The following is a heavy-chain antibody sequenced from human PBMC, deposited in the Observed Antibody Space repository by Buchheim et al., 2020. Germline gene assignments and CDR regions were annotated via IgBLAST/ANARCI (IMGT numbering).Heavy chain of an antibody. Sequence: EVQLVESGGGLVKPGGSLRLSCAASGFTFSSYSMNWVRQAPGKGLEWVSSISSSSSYIYYAESVKGRFTISRDNAKNSLYLQMNSLRAEDTAVYYYARGTTGFRSRMDVWGQGTT. CDR3: ARGTTGFRSRMDV. J-gene: IGHJ6*02. CDR1: GFTFSSYS. V-gene: IGHV3-21*01. CDR2: ISSSSSYI. D-gene: IGHD1-1*01.